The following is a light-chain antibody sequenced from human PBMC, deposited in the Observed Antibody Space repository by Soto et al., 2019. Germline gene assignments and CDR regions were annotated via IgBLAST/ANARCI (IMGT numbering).Light chain of an antibody. CDR2: DAS. Sequence: DIQMTQSPSTLSASVGDRVTIPCRASQTVNTWLAWYQQKPGKAPKVLIFDASSLKTGVPSRFSGSGSGTEFTLTISNLQPDDFATYYCQQYDSYSSGPFGQGTKVDIK. CDR1: QTVNTW. J-gene: IGKJ1*01. V-gene: IGKV1-5*01. CDR3: QQYDSYSSGP.